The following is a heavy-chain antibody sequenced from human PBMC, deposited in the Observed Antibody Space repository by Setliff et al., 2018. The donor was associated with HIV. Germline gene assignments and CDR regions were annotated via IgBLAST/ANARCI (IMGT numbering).Heavy chain of an antibody. CDR2: SYYSGST. V-gene: IGHV4-39*07. D-gene: IGHD6-6*01. CDR1: GGSISSSSYY. J-gene: IGHJ6*03. CDR3: ASSSSIAARLDYYYMDV. Sequence: PSETLSLTCTVSGGSISSSSYYWSWIRQPPGKGLEWIGSSYYSGSTDHNPSLKRRVSISLDTSKNQFSLRLNSATAADTAVYYCASSSSIAARLDYYYMDVWGKGTTVTVSS.